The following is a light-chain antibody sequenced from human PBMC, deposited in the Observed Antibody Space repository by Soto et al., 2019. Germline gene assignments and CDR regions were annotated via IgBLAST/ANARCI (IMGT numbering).Light chain of an antibody. V-gene: IGKV1-27*01. CDR2: AAS. Sequence: DIHMTQSPTSLSASVGDRVTITFRASQDISNSLAWYQQKPGKVPKLLIYAASILQTRGPSRFSGSGFGTDFPLTLCIRQPQDVATLHCQKYCSVEWRFGQGTKVE. J-gene: IGKJ1*01. CDR3: QKYCSVEWR. CDR1: QDISNS.